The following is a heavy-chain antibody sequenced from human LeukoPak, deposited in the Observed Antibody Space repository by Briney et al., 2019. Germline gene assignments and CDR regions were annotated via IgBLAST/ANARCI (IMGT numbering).Heavy chain of an antibody. CDR1: GGTFSSYA. J-gene: IGHJ5*02. CDR3: AIDCGSTSCYITWFDP. D-gene: IGHD2-2*02. Sequence: SVKVSCKASGGTFSSYAISWVRQAPGQGLEWMGRIIPIFGIANYAQKFQGRVTITADKSTSTAYMELSSLRSEDTAVYYCAIDCGSTSCYITWFDPWGQGTLVTVSS. V-gene: IGHV1-69*04. CDR2: IIPIFGIA.